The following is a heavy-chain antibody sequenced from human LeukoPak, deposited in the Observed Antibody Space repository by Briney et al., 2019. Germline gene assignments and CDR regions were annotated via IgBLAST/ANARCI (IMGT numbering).Heavy chain of an antibody. V-gene: IGHV3-23*01. J-gene: IGHJ4*02. Sequence: GGTLRLSCAASGFTFSSYGMSWVRQAPGKGLAWVSAIDGSGGSTYYADSVKGRFTISRDNSKNTLYLQMNSLRAEDTAVYYCAKWGCSGGSCYPFDYWGQGTLVTVSS. CDR2: IDGSGGST. CDR1: GFTFSSYG. CDR3: AKWGCSGGSCYPFDY. D-gene: IGHD2-15*01.